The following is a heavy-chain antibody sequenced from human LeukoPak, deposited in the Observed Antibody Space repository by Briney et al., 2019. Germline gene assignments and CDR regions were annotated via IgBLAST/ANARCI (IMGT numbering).Heavy chain of an antibody. V-gene: IGHV3-23*01. J-gene: IGHJ3*01. CDR2: ISGSGGRT. CDR3: AKGQATVMAFDV. D-gene: IGHD4-17*01. CDR1: GFNFSGYA. Sequence: SGGSLRLSCTASGFNFSGYAMSWVRQAPGKGLEWVSAISGSGGRTYYADSVKGRFTISRDNSKDTLYMQLNSPRAEDTAVYFCAKGQATVMAFDVWGQGTMVSVCS.